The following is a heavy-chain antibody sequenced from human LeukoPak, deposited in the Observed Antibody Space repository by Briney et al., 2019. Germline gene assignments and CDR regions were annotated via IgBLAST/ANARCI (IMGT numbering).Heavy chain of an antibody. CDR1: GFTFSNAW. CDR2: IKSKTDGGTT. CDR3: TTALYYGPFDY. J-gene: IGHJ4*02. D-gene: IGHD3-3*01. V-gene: IGHV3-15*01. Sequence: GGSLRLSCAASGFTFSNAWMSWVRQAPGKGLKWVGRIKSKTDGGTTDYAAPVKGRFTISRDDSKNTLYLQMNSLKTEDTAVYYCTTALYYGPFDYWGQGTLVTVSS.